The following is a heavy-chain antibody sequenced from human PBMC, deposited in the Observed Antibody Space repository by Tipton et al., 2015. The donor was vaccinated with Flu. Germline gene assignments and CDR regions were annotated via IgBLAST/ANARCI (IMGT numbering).Heavy chain of an antibody. CDR1: GGSISSGSYY. CDR2: IYTSGSP. D-gene: IGHD3-10*01. CDR3: ARGKGSVLWFGELFNDAFDI. V-gene: IGHV4-61*02. Sequence: TLSLTCTVSGGSISSGSYYWSWIRQPAGKGLEWIGRIYTSGSPNYNPSLKCRFTISVDTSKNQFSLRLSSVTAADTAVYYCARGKGSVLWFGELFNDAFDIWCQGTMVTVYS. J-gene: IGHJ3*02.